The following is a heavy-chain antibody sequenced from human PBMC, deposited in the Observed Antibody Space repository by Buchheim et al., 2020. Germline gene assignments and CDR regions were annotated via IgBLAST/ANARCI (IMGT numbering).Heavy chain of an antibody. V-gene: IGHV3-33*01. D-gene: IGHD6-13*01. Sequence: QVQLVESGGGVVQPGRSLRLSCAASGFTFSSYGMHWVRQAPGKGLEWVAVIWYDGSNKYYADSVKGRFTISRDNSKYTLYLQMNSLRAEDTAVYYCARAHVGSSWYSDFDYWGQGTL. CDR1: GFTFSSYG. J-gene: IGHJ4*02. CDR2: IWYDGSNK. CDR3: ARAHVGSSWYSDFDY.